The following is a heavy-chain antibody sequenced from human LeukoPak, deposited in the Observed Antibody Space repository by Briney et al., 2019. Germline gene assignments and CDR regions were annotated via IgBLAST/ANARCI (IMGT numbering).Heavy chain of an antibody. D-gene: IGHD4-17*01. CDR2: IYTSGST. Sequence: PSETLSLTCTVSGGSIGSYYWSWIRQPAGKGLEWIGRIYTSGSTNYNPSLKSRVTMSVDTSKNQFSLKLSSVTAADTAVYYCARDEDYGDYGFDYWGQGTLVTVSS. J-gene: IGHJ4*02. V-gene: IGHV4-4*07. CDR1: GGSIGSYY. CDR3: ARDEDYGDYGFDY.